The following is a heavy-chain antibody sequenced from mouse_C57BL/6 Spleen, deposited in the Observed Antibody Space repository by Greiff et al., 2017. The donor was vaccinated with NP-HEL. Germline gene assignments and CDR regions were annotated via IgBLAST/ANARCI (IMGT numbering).Heavy chain of an antibody. CDR3: ARSGRSLYYFDY. CDR1: GYTFTDYN. CDR2: INPNNGGT. V-gene: IGHV1-22*01. J-gene: IGHJ2*01. D-gene: IGHD1-1*01. Sequence: EVQLQQSGPELVKPGASVKMSCKASGYTFTDYNMHWVKQSHGKSLEWIGYINPNNGGTSYNQKFKGKATLTVNKSSSTAYMELRSLTSEDSAVYYCARSGRSLYYFDYWGQGTTLTVSS.